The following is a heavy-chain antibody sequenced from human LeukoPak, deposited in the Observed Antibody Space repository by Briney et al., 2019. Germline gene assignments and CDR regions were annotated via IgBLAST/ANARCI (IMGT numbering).Heavy chain of an antibody. D-gene: IGHD3-16*01. CDR1: GGSISSYY. CDR2: IYYSGST. V-gene: IGHV4-59*08. CDR3: ARHGLAIAAGQDAFDI. J-gene: IGHJ3*02. Sequence: KSSEILSLTCTVSGGSISSYYWSWIRQPPGKGLEWIGYIYYSGSTNYNPSLKSRVTISVDTSKNQFSLKLSSVTAADTAVYYCARHGLAIAAGQDAFDIWGQGTMVTVSS.